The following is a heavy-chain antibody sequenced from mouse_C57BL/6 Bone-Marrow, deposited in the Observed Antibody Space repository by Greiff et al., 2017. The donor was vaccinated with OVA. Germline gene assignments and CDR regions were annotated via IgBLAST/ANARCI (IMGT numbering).Heavy chain of an antibody. V-gene: IGHV5-15*01. CDR1: GFTFSDYG. Sequence: EVMLVESGGGLVQPGGSLKLSCAASGFTFSDYGMAWVRQAPRKGPEWVAFISNLAYSIYYADTVTGRFTISRENAKNTLYLEMSSLRSEDTAMYYCARRDYYGSSWYFDVWGTGTTVTVSS. CDR3: ARRDYYGSSWYFDV. J-gene: IGHJ1*03. CDR2: ISNLAYSI. D-gene: IGHD1-1*01.